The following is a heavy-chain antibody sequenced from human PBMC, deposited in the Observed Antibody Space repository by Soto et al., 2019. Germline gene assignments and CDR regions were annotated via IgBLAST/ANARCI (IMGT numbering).Heavy chain of an antibody. D-gene: IGHD6-13*01. V-gene: IGHV3-23*01. Sequence: EVQLLESGGGLVQPGGSLRLSCAASGFTFSSYAMSWVRQAPGKGLEWVSAISGSGGSTYYADSVKGRSTISRDNSKNTLYLQMNSLRAEDTAVYYCAKGQQLEYYYYYGMDVWGQGTTVTVSS. CDR2: ISGSGGST. CDR1: GFTFSSYA. J-gene: IGHJ6*02. CDR3: AKGQQLEYYYYYGMDV.